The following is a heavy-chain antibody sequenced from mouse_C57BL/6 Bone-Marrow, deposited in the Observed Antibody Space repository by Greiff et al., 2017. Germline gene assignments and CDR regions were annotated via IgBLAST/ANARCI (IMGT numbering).Heavy chain of an antibody. D-gene: IGHD1-1*01. CDR3: AMGSTWYFDV. CDR2: ISSGSSTI. V-gene: IGHV5-17*01. Sequence: DVKLVESGGGLVKPGGSLKLSCAASGFTFSDYGMHWVRQAPEKGLEWVAYISSGSSTIYYADTVKGRFTISSDNAQNTLFLQMTSLRSEDTAMYYCAMGSTWYFDVWGTGTTVTVSS. J-gene: IGHJ1*03. CDR1: GFTFSDYG.